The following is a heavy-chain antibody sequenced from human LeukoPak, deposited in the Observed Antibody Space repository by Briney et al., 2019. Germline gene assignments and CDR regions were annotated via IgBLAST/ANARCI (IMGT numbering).Heavy chain of an antibody. Sequence: GESLKISCMGSGYRFTTYWIDWGRQVPGKGLEWMGLIQPADSQTRYNPSFQGQVTLSDDKSINTAYLQWSSLRPSDTAIYYCAGRLRTGGFDIWGQGTEVTVSS. V-gene: IGHV5-51*01. J-gene: IGHJ3*02. CDR3: AGRLRTGGFDI. D-gene: IGHD1-1*01. CDR2: IQPADSQT. CDR1: GYRFTTYW.